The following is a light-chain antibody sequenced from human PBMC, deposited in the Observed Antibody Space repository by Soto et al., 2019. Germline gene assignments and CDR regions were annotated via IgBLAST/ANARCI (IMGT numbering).Light chain of an antibody. V-gene: IGKV3-11*01. CDR2: DTS. CDR3: QHYNTWPWT. Sequence: EIVLTQSPATLSLSPGERATLSCRASQSVDTFLAWYQQKPGRTPRLLIYDTSNRATGIPPRFSGSGSGTDFTLTISRLEPEDFAVYYCQHYNTWPWTFGQGTKVEIK. J-gene: IGKJ1*01. CDR1: QSVDTF.